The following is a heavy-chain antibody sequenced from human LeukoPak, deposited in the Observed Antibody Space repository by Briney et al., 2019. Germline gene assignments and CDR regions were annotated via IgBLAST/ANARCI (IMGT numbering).Heavy chain of an antibody. CDR2: INKDGGGI. V-gene: IGHV3-7*03. Sequence: PGGSLRLSCAVSGFPFSNSWMYWVRQAPGKGLEVVANINKDGGGISYVDSVKGRFIISRDNARNSLYLQMNSLRVEDTAVYFCAGGNSMDVWGKGTAVTVSS. CDR3: AGGNSMDV. CDR1: GFPFSNSW. D-gene: IGHD1/OR15-1a*01. J-gene: IGHJ6*04.